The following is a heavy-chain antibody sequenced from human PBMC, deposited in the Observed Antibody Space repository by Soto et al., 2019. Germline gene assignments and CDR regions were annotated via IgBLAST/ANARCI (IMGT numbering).Heavy chain of an antibody. D-gene: IGHD4-17*01. CDR1: GFTFSRYG. CDR3: AKDAAYGGNPFAY. CDR2: TSYDGTDK. J-gene: IGHJ4*02. V-gene: IGHV3-30*18. Sequence: QVQLVESGGGVVQPGRSLRLSCVASGFTFSRYGMHWVRQAPGKGLEWVAVTSYDGTDKYSPDSVKGRFTISRDNSKNTIYLQMNSLRAEDTAVYYCAKDAAYGGNPFAYWGLGTLVTISS.